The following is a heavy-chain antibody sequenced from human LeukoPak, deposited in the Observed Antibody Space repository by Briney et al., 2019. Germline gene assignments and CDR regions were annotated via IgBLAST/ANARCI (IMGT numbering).Heavy chain of an antibody. D-gene: IGHD3-22*01. V-gene: IGHV1-2*02. CDR2: INAKSGDT. CDR3: ARGTSFGYDP. CDR1: GYTFTDHH. Sequence: ASVKVSCKASGYTFTDHHLHGVPQAPGQGLEWMGWINAKSGDTLYAQRFQDRITMTRDTTIKAAYMGLSRLTSDDTAMYYCARGTSFGYDPWGQGNLVTVSS. J-gene: IGHJ5*02.